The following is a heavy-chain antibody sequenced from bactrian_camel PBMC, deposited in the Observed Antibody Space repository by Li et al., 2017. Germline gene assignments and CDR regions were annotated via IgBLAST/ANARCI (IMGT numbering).Heavy chain of an antibody. J-gene: IGHJ4*01. D-gene: IGHD1*01. CDR1: GFAFADYG. Sequence: HVQLVESGGGLVQPGGSLRLSCAASGFAFADYGMDWVRQAPGKGLEWVSIIYTDGSNEYADSVKGRFTISHDNAKNSVDLQMNSLKPDDTAVYYCAATGQMLSVAGCRTQGTQVTVS. CDR2: IYTDGSN. V-gene: IGHV3S9*01.